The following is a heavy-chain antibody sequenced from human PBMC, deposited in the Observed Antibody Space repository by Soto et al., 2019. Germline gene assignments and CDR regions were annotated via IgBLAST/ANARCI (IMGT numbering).Heavy chain of an antibody. V-gene: IGHV4-34*01. Sequence: SETLSLTCAVYGGSFSGYYWSWIRQPPGKGLEWIGEINHSGSTNYNPSLKSRVTISVDTSKNQFSLKLSSVTAADTAVYYCARGDYCSGGICYPDAFDIWGQETMVTVS. CDR3: ARGDYCSGGICYPDAFDI. CDR1: GGSFSGYY. D-gene: IGHD2-15*01. CDR2: INHSGST. J-gene: IGHJ3*02.